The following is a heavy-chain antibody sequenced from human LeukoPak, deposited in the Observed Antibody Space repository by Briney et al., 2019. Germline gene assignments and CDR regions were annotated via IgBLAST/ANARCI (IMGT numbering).Heavy chain of an antibody. CDR2: ISSSSTTI. CDR3: ARGIDY. CDR1: GFTFTTYS. V-gene: IGHV3-48*02. J-gene: IGHJ4*02. Sequence: GGSLRLSCAASGFTFTTYSMNWVRPAPGKGLEWVAYISSSSTTIDYADSVKGRFTISRDNAKNSLFLQMNGLRDEDTAVYYCARGIDYWGQGTLVTVSS.